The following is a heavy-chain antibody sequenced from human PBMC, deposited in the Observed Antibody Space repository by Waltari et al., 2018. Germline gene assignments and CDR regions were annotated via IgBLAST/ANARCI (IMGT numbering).Heavy chain of an antibody. CDR2: IKSKTDGGTT. Sequence: EVQLVESGGGLVKPGGSIRLSCAASGFTFSNAWTTWFRQASGKGLRWVGRIKSKTDGGTTDYAAPVKGRFTISREESKNTLYLQMNSLKTEDTAVYYCTTGSYYDILTGYYRPLSYWGQGTLVTVSS. D-gene: IGHD3-9*01. V-gene: IGHV3-15*07. J-gene: IGHJ4*02. CDR3: TTGSYYDILTGYYRPLSY. CDR1: GFTFSNAW.